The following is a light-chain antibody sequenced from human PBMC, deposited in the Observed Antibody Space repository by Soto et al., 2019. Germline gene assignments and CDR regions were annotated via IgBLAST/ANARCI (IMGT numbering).Light chain of an antibody. CDR1: QDISSY. V-gene: IGKV1-9*01. CDR3: QQLKNHPIT. J-gene: IGKJ5*01. CDR2: GAS. Sequence: DTQLSHSPAFRSAFACRASQDISSYLAWYQQKPGKAPKVLIYGASTLQGGVPSRFSGSGSGTEFTLTINGLQPGDFAGYYCQQLKNHPITFGQGTRLEI.